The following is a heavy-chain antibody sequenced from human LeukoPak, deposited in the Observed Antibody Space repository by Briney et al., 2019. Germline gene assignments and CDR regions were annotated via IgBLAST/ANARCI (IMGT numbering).Heavy chain of an antibody. CDR1: GGTFSSYA. CDR3: ARVGYSGYDYNFWFDP. J-gene: IGHJ5*02. Sequence: SVKVSCKASGGTFSSYAISWVRQAPGQGLEWMGGIIPIFGTANYAQKFQGRVTITADESTSTAYMELSSLRSEDTAVYYCARVGYSGYDYNFWFDPWGQGTLVTVSS. V-gene: IGHV1-69*13. D-gene: IGHD5-12*01. CDR2: IIPIFGTA.